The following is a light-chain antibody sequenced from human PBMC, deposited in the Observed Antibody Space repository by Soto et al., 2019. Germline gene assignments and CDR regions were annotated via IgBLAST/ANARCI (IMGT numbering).Light chain of an antibody. CDR3: LQHKSYPLT. CDR1: QAISSF. Sequence: DIQMTQSPSAMSASVGDRVTITCRASQAISSFLAWFQQKPGQVPKRLIYAASSLQRGVPARFSGSGSGTEFTLTISSPQPEDFATYYCLQHKSYPLTFGGGTKVEIK. J-gene: IGKJ4*01. CDR2: AAS. V-gene: IGKV1-17*03.